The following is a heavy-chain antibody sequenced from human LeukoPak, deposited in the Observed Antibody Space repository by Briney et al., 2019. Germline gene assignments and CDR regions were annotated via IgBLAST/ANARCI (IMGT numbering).Heavy chain of an antibody. CDR2: ISGSGSTI. CDR3: ARDLERRGSTTVDY. J-gene: IGHJ4*02. V-gene: IGHV3-48*03. Sequence: PGGSLRLSCAASGFTFSSYEMNWVRQAPGKGLEWVSYISGSGSTIYYADSVKGRFTISRDNAKNSLYLQMNSLRAEDTALYYCARDLERRGSTTVDYWGQGTLVTVSS. D-gene: IGHD2-2*01. CDR1: GFTFSSYE.